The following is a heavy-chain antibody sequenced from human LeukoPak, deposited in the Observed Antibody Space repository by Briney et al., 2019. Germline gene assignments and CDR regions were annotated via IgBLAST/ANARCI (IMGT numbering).Heavy chain of an antibody. J-gene: IGHJ3*02. CDR2: INPNSGGT. CDR3: ARGPLYCSSTSCYRRAFDI. D-gene: IGHD2-2*01. Sequence: ASVKVSCKASGYTFTGYYMHWVRQAPGQGLEWMGWINPNSGGTNYAQKFQGRVAMTRDTSIGTAYMELSRLRSDDTAVYYCARGPLYCSSTSCYRRAFDIWGQGTMVTVSS. CDR1: GYTFTGYY. V-gene: IGHV1-2*02.